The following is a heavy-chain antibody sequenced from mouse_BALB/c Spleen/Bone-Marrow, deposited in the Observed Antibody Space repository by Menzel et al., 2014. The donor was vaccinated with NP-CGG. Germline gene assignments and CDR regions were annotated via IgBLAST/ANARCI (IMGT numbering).Heavy chain of an antibody. V-gene: IGHV1-69*02. D-gene: IGHD2-3*01. CDR2: IDPSDSYT. CDR3: ARYGGYFPWFAY. Sequence: VKLVESGAERVKPGASVKLSCKASGYTFTSYWMHWVKQRPGQGLEWIGEIDPSDSYTNYNQKFKVKATLTVDKSSSTAYMQLSSLTSEDSAVYYCARYGGYFPWFAYWGQGTLVTVSA. J-gene: IGHJ3*01. CDR1: GYTFTSYW.